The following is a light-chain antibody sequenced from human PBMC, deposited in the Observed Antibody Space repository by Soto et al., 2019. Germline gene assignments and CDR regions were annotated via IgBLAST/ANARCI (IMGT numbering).Light chain of an antibody. V-gene: IGLV1-44*01. Sequence: QSVLTQPPSASGTPGQRVTISCSGSSSNIESNTVNWYQQLPGTAPKLLIYSNNQRPSGVPERFSGSKSGNSASLAISGLQSEDEADYYCAAWDDSLNGYVFGTGTKVTVL. CDR3: AAWDDSLNGYV. J-gene: IGLJ1*01. CDR1: SSNIESNT. CDR2: SNN.